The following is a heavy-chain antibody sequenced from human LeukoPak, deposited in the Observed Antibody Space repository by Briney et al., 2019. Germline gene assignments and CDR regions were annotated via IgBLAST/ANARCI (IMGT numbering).Heavy chain of an antibody. CDR1: GFTFTNYW. CDR3: ARHTLWRFDY. V-gene: IGHV3-7*04. J-gene: IGHJ4*02. CDR2: INQDGGTE. Sequence: GGSLRLSCAAYGFTFTNYWLTWVRQAPGKGLEWVANINQDGGTEYYVDTMKGRFTITRDNAKNIVYLQINSLRAEDTAVYFCARHTLWRFDYWGQGALVTVSS. D-gene: IGHD1-1*01.